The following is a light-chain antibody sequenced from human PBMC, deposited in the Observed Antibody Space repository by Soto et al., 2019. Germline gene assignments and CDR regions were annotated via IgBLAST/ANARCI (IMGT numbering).Light chain of an antibody. Sequence: DIQLTQSPSFLSASVGDRVTITCRASQGINSYLAWYQQKPGKAPKLLSYAASTWQSGVPSRFSGSGSRTEFTLTISSLQPEDFATYYCQQLKSNLITFGQATRLEIK. V-gene: IGKV1-9*01. J-gene: IGKJ5*01. CDR3: QQLKSNLIT. CDR1: QGINSY. CDR2: AAS.